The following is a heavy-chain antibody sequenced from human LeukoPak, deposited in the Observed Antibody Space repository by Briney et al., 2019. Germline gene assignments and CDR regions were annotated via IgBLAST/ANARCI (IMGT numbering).Heavy chain of an antibody. CDR2: ISSSGSTI. V-gene: IGHV3-48*03. CDR1: GFTFSSYE. Sequence: PGGSLRLSCAASGFTFSSYEMNWVRQAPGKGLEWVSYISSSGSTIYYADSVKGRFTISRDNARNSLYLHMNSLRAEDTAVYYCAREGSSGSYRRYYFDYWGQGTLVTVSS. CDR3: AREGSSGSYRRYYFDY. J-gene: IGHJ4*02. D-gene: IGHD1-26*01.